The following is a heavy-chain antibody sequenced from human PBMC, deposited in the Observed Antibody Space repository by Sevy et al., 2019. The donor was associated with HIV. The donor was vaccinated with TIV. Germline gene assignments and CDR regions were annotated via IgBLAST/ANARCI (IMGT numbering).Heavy chain of an antibody. CDR1: GFSFSGYS. D-gene: IGHD3-22*01. J-gene: IGHJ4*02. CDR2: ISSSSSTI. V-gene: IGHV3-48*02. Sequence: GGPLRLSCAASGFSFSGYSMNWVRQAPGKGLEWVSYISSSSSTIYYADSVKGRFTISRDNAKNSLYLQMNSLRDEDTAGYYCARHPYYDSSGYVDYWGQGTLVTVSS. CDR3: ARHPYYDSSGYVDY.